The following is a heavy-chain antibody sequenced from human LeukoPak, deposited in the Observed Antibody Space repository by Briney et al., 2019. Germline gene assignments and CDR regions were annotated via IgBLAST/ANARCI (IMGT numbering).Heavy chain of an antibody. D-gene: IGHD6-19*01. Sequence: SETLSLTCTVSGGSISSGSYYWSWIRQPAGKGLEWIGRIYTSGSTNYNPSLKSRVTISVDTSKNQFSLKLSSVTAADTAVYYCARGRAVADPYYYYGMDVWGQGTTVTVSS. CDR1: GGSISSGSYY. CDR3: ARGRAVADPYYYYGMDV. J-gene: IGHJ6*02. V-gene: IGHV4-61*02. CDR2: IYTSGST.